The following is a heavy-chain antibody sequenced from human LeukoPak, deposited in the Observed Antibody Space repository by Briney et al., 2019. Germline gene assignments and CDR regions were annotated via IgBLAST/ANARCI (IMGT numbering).Heavy chain of an antibody. CDR1: GGSFSAYH. J-gene: IGHJ5*02. Sequence: PSETLSLTCAVYGGSFSAYHWTWLRQAPGKGLEWIGEINDSGTTSYNPSLKSRLTISVDTSKNQFSLKLSSVTAADTAVYYCASPGYCSGGSCPDGGDWFDPWGQGTLVTVSS. CDR3: ASPGYCSGGSCPDGGDWFDP. D-gene: IGHD2-15*01. V-gene: IGHV4-34*01. CDR2: INDSGTT.